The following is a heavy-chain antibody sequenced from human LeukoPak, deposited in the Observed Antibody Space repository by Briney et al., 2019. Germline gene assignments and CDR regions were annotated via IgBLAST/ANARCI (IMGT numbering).Heavy chain of an antibody. CDR3: ARVSRGNSVGGDY. Sequence: SETLSLTCTVSAGSIGSDSYYWGWIRQPPGKGLEWIGTIYYSGNTYYNPSLKSRLTISVDTSKNQFSLKLSSVTAADTAMYYCARVSRGNSVGGDYWGQGTLVTVSS. V-gene: IGHV4-39*07. CDR1: AGSIGSDSYY. D-gene: IGHD4-23*01. CDR2: IYYSGNT. J-gene: IGHJ4*02.